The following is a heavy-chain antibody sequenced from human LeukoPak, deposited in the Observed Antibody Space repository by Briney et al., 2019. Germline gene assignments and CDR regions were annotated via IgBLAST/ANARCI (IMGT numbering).Heavy chain of an antibody. J-gene: IGHJ6*02. V-gene: IGHV1-18*01. CDR2: ISAYNGNT. CDR1: GYTFTSCG. CDR3: ARDYYGSGSYYKTPSTDPIGYGMDV. Sequence: ASVKVSCKASGYTFTSCGISRVRQAPGQGLEWMGWISAYNGNTNYAQKLQGRVTMTTDTSTSTAYMELRSLRSDDTAVYYCARDYYGSGSYYKTPSTDPIGYGMDVWGQGTTVTVSS. D-gene: IGHD3-10*01.